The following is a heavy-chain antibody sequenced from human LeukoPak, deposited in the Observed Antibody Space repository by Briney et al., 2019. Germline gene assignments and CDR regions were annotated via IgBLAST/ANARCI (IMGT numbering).Heavy chain of an antibody. CDR3: ARLTVPGNYYYYYYGMDV. J-gene: IGHJ6*02. CDR1: GFTFDDYA. V-gene: IGHV3-23*01. Sequence: PGRSLRLSCAASGFTFDDYAMHWVRQVPGKGLEWVSAISGSGGSTYYADSVKGRFTISRDNSKNTLYLQMNSLRAEDTAVYYCARLTVPGNYYYYYYGMDVWGQGTTVAVSS. CDR2: ISGSGGST. D-gene: IGHD4-11*01.